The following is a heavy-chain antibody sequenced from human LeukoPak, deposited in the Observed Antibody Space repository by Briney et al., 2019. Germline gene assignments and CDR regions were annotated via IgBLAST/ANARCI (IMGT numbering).Heavy chain of an antibody. Sequence: PGGSLRLSCAASGFTFDDYTMHWVRQAPGKGLEWVSLISWDGGSTYYADSVKGRFTISRDNSKNSLYLQMNSLRTEDTALYYCAKGEDGYFDYWGQGTLVTVSS. CDR3: AKGEDGYFDY. CDR1: GFTFDDYT. V-gene: IGHV3-43*01. D-gene: IGHD2-15*01. CDR2: ISWDGGST. J-gene: IGHJ4*02.